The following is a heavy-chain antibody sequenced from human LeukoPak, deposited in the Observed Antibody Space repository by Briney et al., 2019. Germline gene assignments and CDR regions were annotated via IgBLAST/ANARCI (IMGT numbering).Heavy chain of an antibody. D-gene: IGHD2-2*01. CDR2: ISGGGSAT. J-gene: IGHJ3*02. CDR3: ARSVPGNGFDI. Sequence: PGGSLRLSCAASALTFSNSATNWVRQPPGKGLEWVSAISGGGSATFYTASVKGRFTISRDNAKNRLYLQMNSLRVEDTAVYYYARSVPGNGFDIWGQGTMVTVSS. V-gene: IGHV3-23*01. CDR1: ALTFSNSA.